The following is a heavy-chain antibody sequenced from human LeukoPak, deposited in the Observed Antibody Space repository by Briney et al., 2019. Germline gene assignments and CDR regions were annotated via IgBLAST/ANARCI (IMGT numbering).Heavy chain of an antibody. J-gene: IGHJ3*02. Sequence: SETLSLTCTVSGGSISSYYWSWIRQPPGKGLEWIGYIYYSGSTNYNPSLKSRVTITGDTSKNQFSLKLNSVTAADTAVYYCARADYGDYPNAFDIWGQGTMVTVSS. CDR2: IYYSGST. CDR1: GGSISSYY. CDR3: ARADYGDYPNAFDI. V-gene: IGHV4-59*08. D-gene: IGHD4-17*01.